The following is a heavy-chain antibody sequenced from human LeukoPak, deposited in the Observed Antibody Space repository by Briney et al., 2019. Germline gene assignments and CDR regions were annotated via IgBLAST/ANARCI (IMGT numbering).Heavy chain of an antibody. CDR2: ISGSGGST. V-gene: IGHV3-23*01. J-gene: IGHJ4*02. CDR1: GFTFSSYA. D-gene: IGHD3-22*01. CDR3: AKRDDSSGYFPFNFDY. Sequence: GGSLRLSCAASGFTFSSYAMSWVRQAPGKGLEWVSAISGSGGSTYYADSVKGRFTISRDNSKNTLYLQMNSLRAEDTAVYYCAKRDDSSGYFPFNFDYWGQGTLVTVSS.